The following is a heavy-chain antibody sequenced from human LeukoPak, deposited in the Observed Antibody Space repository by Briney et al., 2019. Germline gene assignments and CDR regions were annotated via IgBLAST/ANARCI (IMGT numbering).Heavy chain of an antibody. V-gene: IGHV3-23*01. CDR1: GFTFSSYA. Sequence: GGSLRLSCAASGFTFSSYAMSWVRQAPAKGLEWVSAISGSVGSTYYADSVKGRFTISRDNSKNTLYLQMNSLRAEDTAVYYCWIAAAGTTFDYWGQGTLVTVSS. D-gene: IGHD6-13*01. CDR2: ISGSVGST. CDR3: WIAAAGTTFDY. J-gene: IGHJ4*02.